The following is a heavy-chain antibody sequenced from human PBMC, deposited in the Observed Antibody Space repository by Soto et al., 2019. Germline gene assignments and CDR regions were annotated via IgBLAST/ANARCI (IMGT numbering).Heavy chain of an antibody. D-gene: IGHD3-3*01. J-gene: IGHJ6*02. CDR2: INPNSGGT. Sequence: ASVKVSCKASGYTFTGYYMHWVRQAPGQGLEWMGWINPNSGGTNYAQKFQGRVTMTRDTSISTAYMELSSLRSEDTAVYYCAIITIFGVVKDYYGMDVWGQGTTVTVSS. V-gene: IGHV1-2*02. CDR3: AIITIFGVVKDYYGMDV. CDR1: GYTFTGYY.